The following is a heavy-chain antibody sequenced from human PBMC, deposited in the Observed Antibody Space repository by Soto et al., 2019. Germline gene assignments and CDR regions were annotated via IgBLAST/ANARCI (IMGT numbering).Heavy chain of an antibody. Sequence: QLQLVQSAAEVKKPGASVRVSCKASGYPFIKYGISWIRQAPEQGLEWMGWIKVDSGYTNYAQKFQGRVTMTADTSSDSAFMELRSLRRDHTAVYFCATPYDTGFDPWGQGTLVSVSS. CDR3: ATPYDTGFDP. V-gene: IGHV1-18*04. J-gene: IGHJ5*02. CDR2: IKVDSGYT. CDR1: GYPFIKYG. D-gene: IGHD3-9*01.